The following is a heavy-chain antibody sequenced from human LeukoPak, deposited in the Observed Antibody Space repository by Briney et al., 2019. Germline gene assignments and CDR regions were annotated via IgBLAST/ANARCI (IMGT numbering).Heavy chain of an antibody. J-gene: IGHJ5*02. V-gene: IGHV1-2*02. CDR3: ARDRATCWFDP. Sequence: ASVKVSGKASGYTFTGYYMHWVRQAPGQGLGWMGWINPNSGGTNYAQKFQGRVTMTRDTSISTAYMELSRLRSDDTAVYYCARDRATCWFDPWGQGTLVTVSS. CDR1: GYTFTGYY. CDR2: INPNSGGT. D-gene: IGHD5-24*01.